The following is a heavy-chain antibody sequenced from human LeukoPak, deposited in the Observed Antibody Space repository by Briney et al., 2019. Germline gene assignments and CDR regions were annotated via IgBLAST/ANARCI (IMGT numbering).Heavy chain of an antibody. Sequence: GSLRLSCAASGFTFSSYAMTWVRQAPGKGLEWVSVIYSGGSTYYADSVKGRFTISRDNSKNTLYLQMNSLRAEDTAVYYCARDLPIDYWGQGTLVTVSS. CDR3: ARDLPIDY. V-gene: IGHV3-53*01. CDR1: GFTFSSYA. J-gene: IGHJ4*02. CDR2: IYSGGST.